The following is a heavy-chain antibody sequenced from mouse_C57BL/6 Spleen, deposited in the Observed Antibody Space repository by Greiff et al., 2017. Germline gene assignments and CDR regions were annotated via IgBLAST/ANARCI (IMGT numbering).Heavy chain of an antibody. D-gene: IGHD2-4*01. Sequence: EVNLVEPGGDLVKPGGSLKLSCAASGFTFSSYGMSWVRQTPDKRLEWVATISSGGSYTYYPDSVKGRFTISRDNAKNTLYLQMSSLKSEDTAMYYCARHDDYDRHYYAMDYWGQGTSVTVSS. CDR3: ARHDDYDRHYYAMDY. CDR1: GFTFSSYG. V-gene: IGHV5-6*01. CDR2: ISSGGSYT. J-gene: IGHJ4*01.